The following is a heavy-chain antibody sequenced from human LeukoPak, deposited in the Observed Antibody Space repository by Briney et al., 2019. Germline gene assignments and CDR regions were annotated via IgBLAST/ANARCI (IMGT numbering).Heavy chain of an antibody. CDR2: IRYDGSNK. J-gene: IGHJ3*02. Sequence: PGGSLRLSCAASGFTFSSYGMHWVRQAPGKGLEWVAFIRYDGSNKYYADSVKGRFTISRDNSKNTLYLQMNSLRAEDTAVYYCAGAGPDAFDIWGQGTMVTVSS. CDR3: AGAGPDAFDI. CDR1: GFTFSSYG. V-gene: IGHV3-30*02. D-gene: IGHD1-26*01.